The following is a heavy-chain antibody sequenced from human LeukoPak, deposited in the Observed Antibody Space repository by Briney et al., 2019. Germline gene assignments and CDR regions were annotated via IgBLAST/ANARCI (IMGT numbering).Heavy chain of an antibody. D-gene: IGHD3-22*01. V-gene: IGHV3-7*01. CDR1: GFTFSSYW. CDR2: IKQDGSEK. Sequence: GGSLRLSCAGSGFTFSSYWMSWVRQAPGKGLEWVANIKQDGSEKYYVDSVKGRFTISRDNAKNSLYLQMNSLRAEDTAVYYCARVRPTYYYESSGYHTRHYFDYWGQGTLVTVSS. CDR3: ARVRPTYYYESSGYHTRHYFDY. J-gene: IGHJ4*02.